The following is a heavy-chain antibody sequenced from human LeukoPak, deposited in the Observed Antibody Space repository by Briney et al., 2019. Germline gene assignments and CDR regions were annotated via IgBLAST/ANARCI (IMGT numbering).Heavy chain of an antibody. V-gene: IGHV4-30-4*01. D-gene: IGHD4-11*01. CDR3: ARDTVTLPYYYYGMDV. CDR2: IYYSGST. J-gene: IGHJ6*02. Sequence: SETLSLTCTVSGGSISSGDYYWSWIRQPPGKGLEWIGYIYYSGSTCYNPSLKSRVTISVDTSKNQFSLKLSSVTAADTAVYYCARDTVTLPYYYYGMDVWGQGTTVTVSS. CDR1: GGSISSGDYY.